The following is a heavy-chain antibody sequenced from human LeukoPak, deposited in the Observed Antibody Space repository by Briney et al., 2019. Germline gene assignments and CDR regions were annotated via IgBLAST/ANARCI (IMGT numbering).Heavy chain of an antibody. CDR1: GFTFSNAW. D-gene: IGHD6-13*01. CDR3: TTDPEQQLASSSRSMSAYHDAFDI. V-gene: IGHV3-15*01. Sequence: GGSLRLSCAASGFTFSNAWMSWVRRAPGKGLEWVGRIKSKTDGGTTDYAAPVKGRFTISRDDSKNTLYLQMNSLKTEDTAVYYCTTDPEQQLASSSRSMSAYHDAFDIWGQGTMVTVSS. J-gene: IGHJ3*02. CDR2: IKSKTDGGTT.